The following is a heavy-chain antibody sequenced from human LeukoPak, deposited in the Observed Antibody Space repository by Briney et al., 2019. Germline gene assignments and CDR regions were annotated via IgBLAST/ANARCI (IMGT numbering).Heavy chain of an antibody. J-gene: IGHJ5*02. CDR2: VHYSGTT. CDR3: ASQEGLGP. CDR1: GGSTSSYF. Sequence: SETLSLTCTVSGGSTSSYFWSWFRQPPGKGLEWIGYVHYSGTTDYNPSLERRVTMSVDTSKNQFSLRLSSVTAADTAVYYCASQEGLGPWGQGTLVTVSS. V-gene: IGHV4-59*08. D-gene: IGHD6-19*01.